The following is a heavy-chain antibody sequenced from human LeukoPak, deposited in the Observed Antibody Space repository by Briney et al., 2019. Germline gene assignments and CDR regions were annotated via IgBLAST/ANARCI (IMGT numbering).Heavy chain of an antibody. V-gene: IGHV1-18*01. D-gene: IGHD3-22*01. CDR1: GYTFTSYG. CDR3: ARETRTYYYGSSGYLDY. Sequence: RASVKVSCKASGYTFTSYGISWVRQAPGQGLEWMGWISAYNGNTNYAQKLQGRVTMTTDTSTSTAYMELRSLRSDDTAVYYCARETRTYYYGSSGYLDYWGQGTLVTVSS. J-gene: IGHJ4*02. CDR2: ISAYNGNT.